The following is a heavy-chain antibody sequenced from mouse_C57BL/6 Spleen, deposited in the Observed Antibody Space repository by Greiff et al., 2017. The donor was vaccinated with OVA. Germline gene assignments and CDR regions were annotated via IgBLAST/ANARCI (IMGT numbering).Heavy chain of an antibody. CDR1: GFSLSTSNMG. J-gene: IGHJ1*03. CDR2: IWWNDDK. D-gene: IGHD2-4*01. CDR3: AQNRYYDYDVSYWYFDV. V-gene: IGHV8-5*01. Sequence: LKESGPGILQPSQTLSLTCSFSGFSLSTSNMGIGWIRQPSGKGLEWLAHIWWNDDKYYNPSLKSRLTISKDTSNNQVFLKITSVDTADTATYYCAQNRYYDYDVSYWYFDVWGTGTTVTVSS.